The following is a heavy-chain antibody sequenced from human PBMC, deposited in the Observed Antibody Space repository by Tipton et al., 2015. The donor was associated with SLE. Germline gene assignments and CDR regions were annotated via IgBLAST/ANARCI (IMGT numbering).Heavy chain of an antibody. CDR2: IYTSGNT. D-gene: IGHD6-19*01. Sequence: LSCTVSGGSISSYSWSWIRQPPGKGLAWIGYIYTSGNTNYNPSLKSRVTISVDTSKHQFSLKLSSVTAADTAVYYCANSHSSGWYDAFDIWGQGTMVTVSS. J-gene: IGHJ3*02. V-gene: IGHV4-4*08. CDR3: ANSHSSGWYDAFDI. CDR1: GGSISSYS.